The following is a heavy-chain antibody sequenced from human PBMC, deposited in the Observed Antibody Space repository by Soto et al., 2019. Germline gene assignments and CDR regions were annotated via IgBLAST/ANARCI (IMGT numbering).Heavy chain of an antibody. CDR3: ARDRVTMVRGTLPPKYYYSYRMDV. Sequence: PGGSLRLSCAASGFTFCSYSMNWVRQAPGKGLEWVSYISSSSSTIYYADSVKGRFTISRDNAKNSLYLQMNSLRDEDTAVYYCARDRVTMVRGTLPPKYYYSYRMDVWGQGTTVTVSS. CDR2: ISSSSSTI. CDR1: GFTFCSYS. V-gene: IGHV3-48*02. J-gene: IGHJ6*02. D-gene: IGHD3-10*01.